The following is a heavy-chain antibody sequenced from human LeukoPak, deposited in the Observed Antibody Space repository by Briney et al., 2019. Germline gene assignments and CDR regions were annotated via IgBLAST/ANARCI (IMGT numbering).Heavy chain of an antibody. CDR1: GFTFSSYR. D-gene: IGHD3-3*01. CDR3: ARGGTYYDFWSGYSYYYGMDV. Sequence: PGGPLRLSCAASGFTFSSYRMHWPRQAPGKGLEGVAVIWYDGSNKYYADSVKGRFTISRDNSKNTLYLQTNSLRAEDTAVYYCARGGTYYDFWSGYSYYYGMDVWGQGTTVTVSS. V-gene: IGHV3-33*01. CDR2: IWYDGSNK. J-gene: IGHJ6*02.